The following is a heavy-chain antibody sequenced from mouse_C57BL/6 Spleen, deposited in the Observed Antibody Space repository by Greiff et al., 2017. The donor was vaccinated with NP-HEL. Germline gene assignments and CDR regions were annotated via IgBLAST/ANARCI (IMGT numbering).Heavy chain of an antibody. Sequence: VQLVESGAELVKPGASVKLSCKASGYTFTSYWMQWVKQRPGQGLEWIGEIDPSDSYTNYNQKFKGKATLTVDTSSSTAYMQLSSLTSEDSAVYYCARGKYYYGSSSYAMDYWGQGTSVTVSS. CDR2: IDPSDSYT. V-gene: IGHV1-50*01. D-gene: IGHD1-1*01. CDR3: ARGKYYYGSSSYAMDY. CDR1: GYTFTSYW. J-gene: IGHJ4*01.